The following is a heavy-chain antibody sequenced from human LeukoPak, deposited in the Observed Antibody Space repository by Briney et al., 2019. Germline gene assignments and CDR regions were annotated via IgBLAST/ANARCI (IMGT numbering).Heavy chain of an antibody. V-gene: IGHV3-53*01. CDR3: ARDGAAAASGTWA. Sequence: GGSLRLSCAASGFTVRNNYMNLVRQAPGKGLEWISLIYSGGRTHYAASVKGRFTISRDNSKNTLYLQMNNVRAEDTAVYYCARDGAAAASGTWAWGQGTLVTVSS. CDR2: IYSGGRT. J-gene: IGHJ5*02. CDR1: GFTVRNNY. D-gene: IGHD6-13*01.